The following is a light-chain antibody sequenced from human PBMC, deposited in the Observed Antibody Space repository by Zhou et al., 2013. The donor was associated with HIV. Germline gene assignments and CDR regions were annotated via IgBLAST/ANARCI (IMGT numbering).Light chain of an antibody. CDR3: LQDHIHPRT. Sequence: AIQMTQFPSSLSASVGDRVTITCRASQGIRNDLVWFQQKPGKAPKLLIYGASNLHNGVPSRFGGSESGTSSGTHFSLTISSLQPEDFATYYCLQDHIHPRTFGQGTKVEI. CDR1: QGIRND. J-gene: IGKJ2*01. CDR2: GAS. V-gene: IGKV1-6*01.